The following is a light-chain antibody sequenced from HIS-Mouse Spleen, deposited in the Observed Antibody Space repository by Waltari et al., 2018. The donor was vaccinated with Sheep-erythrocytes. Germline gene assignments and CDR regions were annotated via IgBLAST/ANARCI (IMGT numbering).Light chain of an antibody. Sequence: QSVLTQPPSASGTPGQRVTISFSGSRSNIGSNTANWYQQLPGTAPKLLIYSNNQRPSGVPDRFSGSKSGTSASLAISGLQSEDEADYYCAAWDDSLNGPVFGGGTKLTVL. V-gene: IGLV1-44*01. CDR1: RSNIGSNT. CDR2: SNN. CDR3: AAWDDSLNGPV. J-gene: IGLJ3*02.